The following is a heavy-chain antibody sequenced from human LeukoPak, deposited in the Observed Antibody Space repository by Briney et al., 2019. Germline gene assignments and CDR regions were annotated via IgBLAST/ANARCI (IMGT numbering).Heavy chain of an antibody. J-gene: IGHJ4*02. Sequence: GGSLRLSCAASGFTYSSSAMSWVRQAPGKGLEWVSAISNNGGYTYYADSVQGRFTISRDNSKSTLCLQMNSLRAEDTAVYYCAKQLGYCSDGSCYFPYWGQGTLVTVSS. CDR2: ISNNGGYT. CDR3: AKQLGYCSDGSCYFPY. V-gene: IGHV3-23*01. CDR1: GFTYSSSA. D-gene: IGHD2-15*01.